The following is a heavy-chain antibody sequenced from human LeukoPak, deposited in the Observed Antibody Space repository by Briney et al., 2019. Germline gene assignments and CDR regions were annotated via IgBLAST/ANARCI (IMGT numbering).Heavy chain of an antibody. J-gene: IGHJ6*02. D-gene: IGHD2-2*01. V-gene: IGHV4-59*01. CDR2: IYDSGST. CDR1: GDFIGSYF. CDR3: ARDGPAYTSRWYDYYYGLDV. Sequence: SETLSLTCTVSGDFIGSYFWSWIRQSPGKGLEWIGHIYDSGSTNYNPSLKSRVSISVDTSKNQFSLKLTSVTSADTAVYYCARDGPAYTSRWYDYYYGLDVWGQGTTVTVSS.